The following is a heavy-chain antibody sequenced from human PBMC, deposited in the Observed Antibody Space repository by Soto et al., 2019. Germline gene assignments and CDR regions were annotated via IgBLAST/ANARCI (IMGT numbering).Heavy chain of an antibody. CDR3: ARELRFLLNYGMDV. CDR2: IKQDGSEK. D-gene: IGHD3-3*01. J-gene: IGHJ6*02. Sequence: PGGSLRLSCAASGFTFSSYWMSWVRQAPGKGLEWVANIKQDGSEKYYVDSVKGRFTISRDNAKNSLYLQMNSLRAEDTAVYYCARELRFLLNYGMDVWGQGTTVTVSS. CDR1: GFTFSSYW. V-gene: IGHV3-7*03.